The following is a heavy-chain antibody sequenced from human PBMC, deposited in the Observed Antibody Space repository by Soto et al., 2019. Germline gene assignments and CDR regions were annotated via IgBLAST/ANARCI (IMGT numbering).Heavy chain of an antibody. CDR3: VSGYSYGPPFDY. D-gene: IGHD5-18*01. CDR2: IWYDGSNK. CDR1: GFTFSSYG. J-gene: IGHJ4*02. Sequence: QVQLVESGGGVVQPGRSLRLSCAASGFTFSSYGMHWVRQAPGKGLEWVAVIWYDGSNKYYADSVKGRFTISRDNSKNTLYLQMNSLRAEDTAVYYCVSGYSYGPPFDYWGQGTLVTVSS. V-gene: IGHV3-33*01.